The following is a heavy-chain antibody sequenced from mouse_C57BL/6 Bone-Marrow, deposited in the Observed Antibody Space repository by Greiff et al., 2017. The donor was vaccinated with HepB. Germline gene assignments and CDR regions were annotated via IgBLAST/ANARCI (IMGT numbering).Heavy chain of an antibody. J-gene: IGHJ1*03. CDR2: INPSSGYT. CDR3: ARRPHAYYSKRDWYFDV. Sequence: QVQLKESGAELAKPGASVKLSCKASGYTFTSYWMHWVKQRPGQGLEWIGYINPSSGYTKYNQKFKDKATLTADKSSSTAYMQLSSLTYEDSAVYYCARRPHAYYSKRDWYFDVWGTGTTVTVSS. V-gene: IGHV1-7*01. CDR1: GYTFTSYW. D-gene: IGHD2-5*01.